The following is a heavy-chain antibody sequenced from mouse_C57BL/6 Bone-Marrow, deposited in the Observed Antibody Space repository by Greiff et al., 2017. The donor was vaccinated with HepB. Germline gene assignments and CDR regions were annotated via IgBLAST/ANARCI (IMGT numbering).Heavy chain of an antibody. V-gene: IGHV1-74*01. J-gene: IGHJ4*01. CDR2: IHPSDSDT. CDR3: SSFITPVVAYAMDD. CDR1: GYTFTSYW. D-gene: IGHD1-1*01. Sequence: QVQLQQPGAELVKPGASVKVSCKASGYTFTSYWMHWVKQRTGQGLAWIGRIHPSDSDTTYNQKFKDKATLTVDKSYSTAYMTLSSLTSEESAVYYCSSFITPVVAYAMDDWGQGTSVTVSS.